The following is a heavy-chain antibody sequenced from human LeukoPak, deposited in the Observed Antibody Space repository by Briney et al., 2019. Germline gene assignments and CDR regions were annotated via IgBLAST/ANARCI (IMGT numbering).Heavy chain of an antibody. J-gene: IGHJ5*02. CDR1: GFTFSFSSYS. Sequence: NPGVSLRLSCAVSGFTFSFSSYSMNWVRQAPGKGLEWVSSISSTSSYIHYADSVKGRFTISRDNAKNSLYLQMNSLRAEDTALYYCARGPQYNWNDGLGNWFGPWGQGTLVTVSS. CDR2: ISSTSSYI. CDR3: ARGPQYNWNDGLGNWFGP. V-gene: IGHV3-21*06. D-gene: IGHD1-1*01.